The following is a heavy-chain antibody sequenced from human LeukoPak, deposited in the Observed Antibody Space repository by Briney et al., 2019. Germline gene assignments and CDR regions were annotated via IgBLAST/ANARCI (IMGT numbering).Heavy chain of an antibody. Sequence: SETLSLTCTVSGGSISSYYWSWIRQPPGKGLEWIGYIYYTGNTYYNPSLKSRVTISLATSKNQFSLKLTSVTAAATAVYYCARGLLSSDPKFDPWGQGILVTVSS. CDR3: ARGLLSSDPKFDP. D-gene: IGHD2/OR15-2a*01. CDR1: GGSISSYY. V-gene: IGHV4-59*12. CDR2: IYYTGNT. J-gene: IGHJ5*02.